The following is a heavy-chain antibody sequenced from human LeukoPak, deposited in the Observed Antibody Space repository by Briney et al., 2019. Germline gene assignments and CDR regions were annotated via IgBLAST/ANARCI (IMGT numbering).Heavy chain of an antibody. J-gene: IGHJ5*02. CDR3: AGRLRDGIFGVVTKFDP. CDR2: IIPIFGTA. CDR1: GGTFISYA. D-gene: IGHD3-3*01. V-gene: IGHV1-69*05. Sequence: ASVKVSCKASGGTFISYAISWVRQAPGQGLEWMGGIIPIFGTANYAQKFQGRVTITTDESTSTAYMELSSLRSEDTAVDYCAGRLRDGIFGVVTKFDPWGQGTLVTVSS.